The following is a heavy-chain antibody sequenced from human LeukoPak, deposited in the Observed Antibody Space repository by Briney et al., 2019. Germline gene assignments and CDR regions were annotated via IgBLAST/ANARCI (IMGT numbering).Heavy chain of an antibody. V-gene: IGHV3-33*01. Sequence: GRSLRLSCAASGFTFSSYGMHWVRQAPGKGLEWVAVIWYDGSNKYYADSVKGRFTISRDNSKNTLYLQMNSLRAEDTAVYYCARDSSTRKLLEPAPDYWGQGTLVTVSS. CDR3: ARDSSTRKLLEPAPDY. CDR1: GFTFSSYG. J-gene: IGHJ4*02. D-gene: IGHD1-26*01. CDR2: IWYDGSNK.